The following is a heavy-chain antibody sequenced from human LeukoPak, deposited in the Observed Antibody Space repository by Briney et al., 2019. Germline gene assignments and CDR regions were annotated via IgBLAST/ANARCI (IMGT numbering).Heavy chain of an antibody. CDR1: GGSVSGYY. V-gene: IGHV4-34*01. CDR2: INNTGST. CDR3: ARGASFDY. J-gene: IGHJ4*02. Sequence: SDTLSLTCAVYGGSVSGYYWSWIRQPPGKWLEWIGEINNTGSTNYNPSLKSRVTISVDTSKNPFSLKPSSVTAADTAVYYCARGASFDYWGPGTLVNVSS.